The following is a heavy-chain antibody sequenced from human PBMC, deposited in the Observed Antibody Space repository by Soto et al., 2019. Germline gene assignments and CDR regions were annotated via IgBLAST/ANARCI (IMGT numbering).Heavy chain of an antibody. V-gene: IGHV1-18*01. CDR2: ISAYNGNT. CDR3: VVADQPYYFDY. J-gene: IGHJ4*02. CDR1: GYTFTSYG. Sequence: QVQLVQSGAEVKKPGASVKVSCKASGYTFTSYGISWVRQAPGQGLEWMGWISAYNGNTNYAQKLQGRVTITTDTSTSTAYMERRSLRSDDTAVYYCVVADQPYYFDYWGQGTLVTVSS. D-gene: IGHD2-15*01.